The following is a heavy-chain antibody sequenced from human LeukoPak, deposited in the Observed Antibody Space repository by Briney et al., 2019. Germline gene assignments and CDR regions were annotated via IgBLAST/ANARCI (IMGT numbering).Heavy chain of an antibody. Sequence: GGSLRLSCAASGFTFSSYGMHWVRQAPGKGLEWVAVISYDGSNKYYADSVKGRFTISRDNSKNTLYLQMNSLKTDDTAVYYCANYGDYQYFDYWGQGTLVTVSS. CDR3: ANYGDYQYFDY. CDR1: GFTFSSYG. D-gene: IGHD4-17*01. CDR2: ISYDGSNK. J-gene: IGHJ4*02. V-gene: IGHV3-30*18.